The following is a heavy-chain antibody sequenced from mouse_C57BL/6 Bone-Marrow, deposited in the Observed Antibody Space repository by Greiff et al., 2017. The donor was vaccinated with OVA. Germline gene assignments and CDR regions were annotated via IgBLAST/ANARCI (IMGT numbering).Heavy chain of an antibody. Sequence: LEESGAELARPGASVKLSCKASGYTFTSYGISWVKQRPGQGLEWIGEIYPRSGNTYYNEKFKGKATLTADKSSSTAYMELRSLTSEDSAVYFCAYGNYVGFAYWGQGTLVTVSA. CDR2: IYPRSGNT. J-gene: IGHJ3*01. CDR1: GYTFTSYG. D-gene: IGHD2-1*01. V-gene: IGHV1-81*01. CDR3: AYGNYVGFAY.